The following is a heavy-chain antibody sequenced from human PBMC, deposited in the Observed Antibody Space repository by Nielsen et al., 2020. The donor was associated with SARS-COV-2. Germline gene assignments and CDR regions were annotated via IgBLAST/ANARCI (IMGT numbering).Heavy chain of an antibody. D-gene: IGHD6-19*01. CDR1: GFTFSSYA. V-gene: IGHV3-23*01. J-gene: IGHJ4*02. CDR2: ISGSGGST. CDR3: ATRLYYSSGWDFDY. Sequence: GESLKISCAASGFTFSSYAMSWVRQAPGKGLEWVSAISGSGGSTYYADSVKGRFTISRDNSKNTLYLQMNSLRAEDTAVYYCATRLYYSSGWDFDYWGQGTLVTVSS.